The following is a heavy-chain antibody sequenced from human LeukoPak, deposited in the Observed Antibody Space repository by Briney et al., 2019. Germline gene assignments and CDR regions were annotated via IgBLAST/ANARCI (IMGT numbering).Heavy chain of an antibody. J-gene: IGHJ4*02. CDR1: GGSFSGYY. Sequence: SETLSLTCAVYGGSFSGYYWSWIRQPPGKGLEWIGEINHSGSTNYNPSLKSRVTISVDTSKNQFSLKLSSVTAADTAVYYRARGPITGTLWGQGTLVTVSS. CDR2: INHSGST. D-gene: IGHD1-14*01. V-gene: IGHV4-34*01. CDR3: ARGPITGTL.